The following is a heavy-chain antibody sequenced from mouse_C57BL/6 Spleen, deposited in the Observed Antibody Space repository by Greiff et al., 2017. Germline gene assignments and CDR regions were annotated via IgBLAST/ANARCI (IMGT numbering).Heavy chain of an antibody. CDR2: IYPGDGDT. J-gene: IGHJ1*03. D-gene: IGHD4-1*01. CDR3: ARSGGGTRYFDV. CDR1: GYAFSSYW. Sequence: VQGVESGAELVKPGASVKISCKASGYAFSSYWMNWVKQRPGKGLEWIGQIYPGDGDTNYNGKFKGKATLTADKSSSTAYMQLSSLTSEDSAVYFCARSGGGTRYFDVWGTGTTVTVSS. V-gene: IGHV1-80*01.